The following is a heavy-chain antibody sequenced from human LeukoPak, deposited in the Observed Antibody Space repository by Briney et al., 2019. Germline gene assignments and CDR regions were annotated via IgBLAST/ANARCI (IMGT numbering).Heavy chain of an antibody. CDR3: WAGGESSGSGTR. V-gene: IGHV4-34*03. CDR2: INHHGST. CDR1: SGSFSGYY. D-gene: IGHD3-10*01. J-gene: IGHJ4*02. Sequence: SETLSLTCAVDSGSFSGYYWSWFRQDPGKGREWLGEINHHGSTNYNPSLMTRGAITLDTSNKQLSLKLTSSTVADAAIVYYWAGGESSGSGTRWGQGELVTVSS.